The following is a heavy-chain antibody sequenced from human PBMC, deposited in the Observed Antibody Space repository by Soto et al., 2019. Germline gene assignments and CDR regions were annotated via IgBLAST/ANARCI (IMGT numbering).Heavy chain of an antibody. CDR1: GFTFSSYA. V-gene: IGHV3-33*01. CDR3: ARDNWNYVSAFDI. D-gene: IGHD1-7*01. CDR2: IWNDGTNK. J-gene: IGHJ3*02. Sequence: QVQLVESGGGVVQPGRSLRLSCAASGFTFSSYAMHWVRQAPGKGLGWVAVIWNDGTNKYYADSVKGRFTISRDNSKITLYLQMNSLRAEDTAVYYCARDNWNYVSAFDIWGQGTMVTVSS.